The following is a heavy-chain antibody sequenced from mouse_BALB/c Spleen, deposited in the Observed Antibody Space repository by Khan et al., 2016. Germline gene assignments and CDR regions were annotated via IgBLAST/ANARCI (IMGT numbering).Heavy chain of an antibody. CDR3: AGRYAAIDY. J-gene: IGHJ4*01. D-gene: IGHD2-14*01. Sequence: QIQLVQSGPELKKPGETVKISCKASGYTFTDYSIHWVKQAPGKGLKWMGWINTETGEPTYAVDFMGRFPFSLETSARTAYLQINNLKNRDTATYFSAGRYAAIDYWGQGTSDTVSS. CDR1: GYTFTDYS. CDR2: INTETGEP. V-gene: IGHV9-2-1*01.